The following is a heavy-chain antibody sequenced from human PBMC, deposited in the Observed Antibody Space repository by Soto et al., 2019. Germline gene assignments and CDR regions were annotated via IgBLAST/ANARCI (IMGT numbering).Heavy chain of an antibody. Sequence: PSETLSLTCTVSGGSISSSSYYWGWIRQPPGKGLEWIGSIYYSGSTYYKPSLKSRVTISVDTSKNHFSLKLSSVTAADTAVYYCARYYGDYVYDYYYYYMDVWGKGTTVTVSS. CDR2: IYYSGST. V-gene: IGHV4-39*01. CDR3: ARYYGDYVYDYYYYYMDV. D-gene: IGHD4-17*01. CDR1: GGSISSSSYY. J-gene: IGHJ6*03.